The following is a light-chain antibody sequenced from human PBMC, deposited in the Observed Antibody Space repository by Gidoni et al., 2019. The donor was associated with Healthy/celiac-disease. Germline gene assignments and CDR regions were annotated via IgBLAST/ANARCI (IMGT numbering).Light chain of an antibody. CDR1: QSANTY. CDR3: QQYDSSPLT. CDR2: DAS. J-gene: IGKJ5*01. Sequence: EAVSAQSPATLSLTPGERATFSCRASQSANTYLAWYQQRPGQTPRLLIFDASSRATGIPDRFSGSGSGTDFTLTISRLEPQDFAVYYCQQYDSSPLTFGQGTRLEIK. V-gene: IGKV3-20*01.